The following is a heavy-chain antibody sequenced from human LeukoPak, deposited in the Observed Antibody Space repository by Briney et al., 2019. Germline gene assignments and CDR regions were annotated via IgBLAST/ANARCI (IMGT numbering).Heavy chain of an antibody. CDR2: IYHSGST. CDR1: GYSISSGYY. CDR3: AREDPPDYYGSGSYFGGVDY. V-gene: IGHV4-38-2*02. D-gene: IGHD3-10*01. J-gene: IGHJ4*02. Sequence: PSETLSLTCTVSGYSISSGYYWGWIRQPPGKGLEWIGSIYHSGSTYYNPSLKSRVTISVDTSKNQFSLKLSSVTAADTAVYYCAREDPPDYYGSGSYFGGVDYWGQGTLVTVSS.